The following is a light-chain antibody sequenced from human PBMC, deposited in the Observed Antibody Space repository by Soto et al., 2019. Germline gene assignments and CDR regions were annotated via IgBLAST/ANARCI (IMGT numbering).Light chain of an antibody. J-gene: IGKJ1*01. CDR1: QSISSY. CDR2: TTS. CDR3: QQSYSRPRT. Sequence: DIQMTQSPSSLSAYVGDRVTITCRASQSISSYLNWYQQKPGKAPNLLMYTTSSLETGVPPRFSGSGSGTDFTLTISSLQPEDFATYFCQQSYSRPRTFGQGTKVDNK. V-gene: IGKV1-39*01.